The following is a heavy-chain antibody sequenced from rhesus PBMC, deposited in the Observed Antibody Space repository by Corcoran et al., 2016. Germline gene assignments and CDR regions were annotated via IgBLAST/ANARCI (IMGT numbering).Heavy chain of an antibody. CDR2: INGNSGRT. Sequence: QVQLQESGPGLVKPSETLSLTLTVSGGSFTKFWWSWVRQSPGTGLEWIGEINGNSGRTNYNPFLKNRVTISKDASKNQVSLKMNSVTGADTAVFYCAMCHDFDFFCIDSWGQGVLVTVSS. CDR3: AMCHDFDFFCIDS. V-gene: IGHV4-80*01. J-gene: IGHJ4*01. D-gene: IGHD3-3*01. CDR1: GGSFTKFW.